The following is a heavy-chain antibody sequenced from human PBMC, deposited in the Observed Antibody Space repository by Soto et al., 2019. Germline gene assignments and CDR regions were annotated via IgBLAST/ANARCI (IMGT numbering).Heavy chain of an antibody. J-gene: IGHJ4*02. Sequence: QVQLEESGPGLVKPSETLSLACSVSGASVTTYYWNWIRQPPGKRLEWIGHMYYGGNTDYNPSLQGRVSFSVDTSKNQFSLNLTSLTAADTAVYYCATGRGGYATPYWGQGILVVVSS. CDR3: ATGRGGYATPY. CDR2: MYYGGNT. CDR1: GASVTTYY. V-gene: IGHV4-59*02. D-gene: IGHD5-12*01.